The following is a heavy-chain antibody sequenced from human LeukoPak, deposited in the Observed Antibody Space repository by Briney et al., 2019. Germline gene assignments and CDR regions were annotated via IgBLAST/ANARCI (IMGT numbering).Heavy chain of an antibody. D-gene: IGHD1-26*01. CDR1: GGSITSTNW. J-gene: IGHJ4*02. CDR3: TRESGPYCPFGY. Sequence: WETLSLTCGVSGGSITSTNWWSWVRQPPGRGLEWIGEISLTGRTIYNPSLIGRVIMSLDESRNQLSLTLTSVTAADTAMYYCTRESGPYCPFGYWGQGTLVVVPS. CDR2: ISLTGRT. V-gene: IGHV4-4*02.